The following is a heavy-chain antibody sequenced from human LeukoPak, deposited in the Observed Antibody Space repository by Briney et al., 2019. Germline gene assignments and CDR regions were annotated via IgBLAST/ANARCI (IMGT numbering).Heavy chain of an antibody. J-gene: IGHJ4*02. Sequence: PGGSLRLSCAAPGFTFSTYWMSWVRQAPGKGLEWVANIKEDGSETYYVDSLRGRFSISRDNVKNSLYLQINSVRDEDTAVYYCGRDSFETDIDYWGQGTLVTVSS. CDR1: GFTFSTYW. CDR2: IKEDGSET. D-gene: IGHD1-14*01. V-gene: IGHV3-7*01. CDR3: GRDSFETDIDY.